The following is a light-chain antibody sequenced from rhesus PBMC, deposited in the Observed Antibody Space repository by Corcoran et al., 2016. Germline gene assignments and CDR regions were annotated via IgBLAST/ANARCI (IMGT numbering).Light chain of an antibody. V-gene: IGKV1-25*01. CDR2: KAS. CDR1: QVIDKE. J-gene: IGKJ3*01. Sequence: DIQMSQSPSSLSASVGDRVTITCQASQVIDKELAWYQQKPGKVPKLLIYKASTLHGGVPSRFSGSGSGTDFTLPLSSLQAEDFVIYYFQHGYGSPFGFGPGTTVD. CDR3: QHGYGSPFG.